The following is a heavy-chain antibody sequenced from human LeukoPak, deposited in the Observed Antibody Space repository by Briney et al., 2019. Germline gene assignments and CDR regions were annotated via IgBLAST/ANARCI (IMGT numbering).Heavy chain of an antibody. CDR2: IIPIFGTA. V-gene: IGHV1-69*13. D-gene: IGHD5-18*01. CDR1: GGTFSSYA. CDR3: ARCEYSYGCYFDY. Sequence: ASVKVSCXASGGTFSSYAISWVRQAPGQGLEWMGGIIPIFGTANYAQKFQGRVTITADESTSTAYMELSSLRSEDTAVYYCARCEYSYGCYFDYWGQGTLVTVSS. J-gene: IGHJ4*02.